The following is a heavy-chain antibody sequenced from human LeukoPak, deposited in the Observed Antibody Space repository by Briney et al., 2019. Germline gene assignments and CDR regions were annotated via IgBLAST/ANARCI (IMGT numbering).Heavy chain of an antibody. CDR1: GFTFSSYS. CDR3: ARDSTLPF. Sequence: PGGSLRLSCAASGFTFSSYSMNWVRQAPGKGLEWVSSFSSSGSYIYYADSVKGRFTISRDNAKNSLYLQMNSLRAEDTAVYYCARDSTLPFWGQGTTVTVSS. V-gene: IGHV3-21*01. J-gene: IGHJ6*02. D-gene: IGHD3-3*02. CDR2: FSSSGSYI.